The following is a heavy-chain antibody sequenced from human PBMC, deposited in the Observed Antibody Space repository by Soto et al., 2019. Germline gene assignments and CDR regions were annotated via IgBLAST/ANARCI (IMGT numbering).Heavy chain of an antibody. CDR2: IYATGTT. CDR3: VRDGTKTLRDWFDP. Sequence: SETLSLTCTVSGASISGFYWSWIRKSAGKGLEWIGRIYATGTTDYNPSLKSRVMMSVDTSKKQFSLKLRSVTAADTAVYYCVRDGTKTLRDWFDPWGQGTSVTVSS. J-gene: IGHJ5*02. V-gene: IGHV4-4*07. D-gene: IGHD1-1*01. CDR1: GASISGFY.